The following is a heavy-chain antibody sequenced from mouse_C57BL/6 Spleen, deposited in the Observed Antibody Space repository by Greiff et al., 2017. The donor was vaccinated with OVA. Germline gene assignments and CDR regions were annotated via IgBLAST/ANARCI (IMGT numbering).Heavy chain of an antibody. CDR2: ISSGSSTI. V-gene: IGHV5-17*01. J-gene: IGHJ4*01. CDR3: ARRLTGSAMDY. Sequence: EVMLVESGGGLVKPGGSLKLSCAASGFTFSDYGMHWVRQAPEKGLEWVAYISSGSSTIYYADTVKGRFTISRDNAKNTLFLQVTSLRSEDTAMYYCARRLTGSAMDYWGQGTSVTVSS. CDR1: GFTFSDYG. D-gene: IGHD4-1*01.